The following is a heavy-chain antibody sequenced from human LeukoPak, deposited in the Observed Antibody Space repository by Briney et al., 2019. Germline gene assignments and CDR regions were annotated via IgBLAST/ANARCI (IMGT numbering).Heavy chain of an antibody. Sequence: SETLSLTCAVYGGSFSGYYWSWIRQPPGKGLEWIGEIHHGGRTNYNPSLKSRVTISVDTSKNQFSLKLSPVTAADTAVYYCARGVSPKGMGGRRFDYWGQGTLVTVSS. CDR1: GGSFSGYY. CDR2: IHHGGRT. D-gene: IGHD1-26*01. V-gene: IGHV4-34*01. J-gene: IGHJ4*02. CDR3: ARGVSPKGMGGRRFDY.